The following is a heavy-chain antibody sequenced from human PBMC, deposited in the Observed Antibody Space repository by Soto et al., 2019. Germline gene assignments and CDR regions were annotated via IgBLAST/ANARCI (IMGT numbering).Heavy chain of an antibody. CDR2: IIPIFGTA. CDR1: GGTFSSYA. V-gene: IGHV1-69*01. Sequence: QVQLVQSGAEVKKPGSSVKVSCKASGGTFSSYAISWVRQAPGQGLEWMGGIIPIFGTANYAQKFKGRVTITADESTSTAYMELSSLRSEDTAVYYCASLYYDSSGYYYAADYYYGMDVWGQGTTVTASS. J-gene: IGHJ6*02. CDR3: ASLYYDSSGYYYAADYYYGMDV. D-gene: IGHD3-22*01.